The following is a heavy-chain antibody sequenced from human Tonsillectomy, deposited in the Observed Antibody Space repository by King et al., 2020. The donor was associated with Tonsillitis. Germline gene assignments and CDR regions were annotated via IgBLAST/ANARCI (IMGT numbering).Heavy chain of an antibody. J-gene: IGHJ4*02. V-gene: IGHV3-33*01. CDR2: IWYDGSNK. D-gene: IGHD3-22*01. CDR1: GFTFSIYD. Sequence: VQLVESGGGVVQPGRSLRLSCAASGFTFSIYDMHWVRQAPGKGLEWVAVIWYDGSNKYYGDSVKGRFTISRDNSKNILYLQMNSLRAEDTAVYYCARVLHYYSDSSGYLDYWGKGTLVTVSS. CDR3: ARVLHYYSDSSGYLDY.